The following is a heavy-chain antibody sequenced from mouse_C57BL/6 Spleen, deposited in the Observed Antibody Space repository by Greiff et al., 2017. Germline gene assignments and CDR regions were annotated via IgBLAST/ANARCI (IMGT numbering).Heavy chain of an antibody. CDR2: ISSGGSYT. CDR3: ARHDEWYFDV. CDR1: GFTFSSYG. V-gene: IGHV5-6*02. Sequence: EVKLVESGGDLVKPGGSLKLSCAASGFTFSSYGMSWVRQTPDKRLEWVATISSGGSYTYYPDSVKGRFTISRDNAKNTLYLQMSSLKSEDTAMYYCARHDEWYFDVWGTGTTVTVSS. D-gene: IGHD2-3*01. J-gene: IGHJ1*03.